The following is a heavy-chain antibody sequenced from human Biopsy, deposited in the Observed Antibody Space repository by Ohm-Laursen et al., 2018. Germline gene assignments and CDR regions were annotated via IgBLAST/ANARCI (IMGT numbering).Heavy chain of an antibody. Sequence: SDTLSLTCPVSGDSVSSGSFYWTWIRQPPGQGLEYIGYIYDRGSTANYNPSLESRVTMSVDMPKNQFSLKLSPVTAADTAIYYCARGMRSSGWPYFDSWGQGTLVTVSS. V-gene: IGHV4-61*01. CDR3: ARGMRSSGWPYFDS. J-gene: IGHJ4*02. CDR2: IYDRGSTA. D-gene: IGHD6-19*01. CDR1: GDSVSSGSFY.